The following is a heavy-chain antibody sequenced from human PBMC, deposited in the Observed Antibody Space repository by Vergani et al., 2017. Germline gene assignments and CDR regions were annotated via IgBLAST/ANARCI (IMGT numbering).Heavy chain of an antibody. CDR2: INPNSGGT. Sequence: QVQLVQSGAEVKKPGASVKVSCKASGYTFTGYYMHWVRQAPGQGLEWMGWINPNSGGTNYAQKFQGRVTMTRDTSISTAYMELSRLRSDDTAVYYCAKHGQIDYGDSTSYFDYWGQGTLVTVSS. D-gene: IGHD4-17*01. V-gene: IGHV1-2*02. J-gene: IGHJ4*02. CDR3: AKHGQIDYGDSTSYFDY. CDR1: GYTFTGYY.